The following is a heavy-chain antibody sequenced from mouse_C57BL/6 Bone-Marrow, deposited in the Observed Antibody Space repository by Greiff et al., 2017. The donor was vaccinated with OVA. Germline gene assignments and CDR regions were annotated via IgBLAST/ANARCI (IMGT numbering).Heavy chain of an antibody. Sequence: VQLQQPGAELVKPGASVKVSCKASGYTFTSYWMHWVKQRPGQGLEWIGRIHPSDSATNYNQKFKDKATLTVDKSSSTAYMQLSSLTSEDSAVYYCAIDYGTWYFDVWGTGTTVTVSS. CDR2: IHPSDSAT. CDR1: GYTFTSYW. CDR3: AIDYGTWYFDV. V-gene: IGHV1-74*01. J-gene: IGHJ1*03. D-gene: IGHD2-1*01.